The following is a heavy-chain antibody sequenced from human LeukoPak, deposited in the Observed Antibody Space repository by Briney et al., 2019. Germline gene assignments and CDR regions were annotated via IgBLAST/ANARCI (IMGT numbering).Heavy chain of an antibody. V-gene: IGHV3-66*01. D-gene: IGHD6-13*01. CDR3: ARDPGTAAAGVSDDY. Sequence: GSLRLSCAASGFTVSSNYMSWVRQAPGKGLELVSVIYSGGSTYYADSVKGRFTISRDNSKNTLYLQMNSLRAEDTAVYYCARDPGTAAAGVSDDYWGQGTLVTVSS. CDR1: GFTVSSNY. J-gene: IGHJ4*02. CDR2: IYSGGST.